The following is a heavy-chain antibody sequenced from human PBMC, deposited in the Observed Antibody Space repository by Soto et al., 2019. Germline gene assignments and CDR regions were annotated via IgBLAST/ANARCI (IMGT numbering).Heavy chain of an antibody. J-gene: IGHJ6*02. V-gene: IGHV3-30*18. CDR3: AKAYVPPRFNTVTTRGDYGMDV. CDR2: ISYDGSNK. CDR1: GFTFSSYG. D-gene: IGHD4-4*01. Sequence: LRLSCAASGFTFSSYGMHWVRQAPGKGLEWVAVISYDGSNKYYADSVKGRFTISRDNSKNTLYLQMNSLRAEDTAVYYCAKAYVPPRFNTVTTRGDYGMDVWGQGTTVTVSS.